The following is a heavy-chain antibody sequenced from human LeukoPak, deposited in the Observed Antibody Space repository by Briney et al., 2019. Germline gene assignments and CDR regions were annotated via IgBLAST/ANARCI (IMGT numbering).Heavy chain of an antibody. CDR3: ANPPLDCSSTSCYGNYFDY. V-gene: IGHV3-23*01. D-gene: IGHD2-2*01. CDR1: GFTFSSYA. J-gene: IGHJ4*02. Sequence: GGSLRLSCAASGFTFSSYAMSGVRQAPGKGLEWVSAISGSGGSTYYADSVKGRFTISRDNSKNTLYLQMNSLRAEDTAVYYCANPPLDCSSTSCYGNYFDYWGRGTLVTFSS. CDR2: ISGSGGST.